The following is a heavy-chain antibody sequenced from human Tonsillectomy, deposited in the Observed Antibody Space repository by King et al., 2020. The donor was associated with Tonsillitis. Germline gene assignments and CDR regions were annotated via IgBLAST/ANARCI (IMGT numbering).Heavy chain of an antibody. J-gene: IGHJ5*02. CDR1: GYSFTSYW. Sequence: VQLVESGAEVKKSGESLKISCKGSGYSFTSYWIGWVRQMPGKGLEWMGIIYPGDSDTRYRPSFQGQVTISADKSISTAYLQWSSLKASDTAMYYCARLQRPAGLLKDNWFDPWGQGTLVTVSS. D-gene: IGHD2/OR15-2a*01. V-gene: IGHV5-51*01. CDR2: IYPGDSDT. CDR3: ARLQRPAGLLKDNWFDP.